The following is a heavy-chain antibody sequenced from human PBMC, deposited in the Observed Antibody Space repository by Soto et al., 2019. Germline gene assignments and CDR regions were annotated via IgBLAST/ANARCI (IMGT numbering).Heavy chain of an antibody. CDR3: TKSGDCPGDCNLNYYDS. V-gene: IGHV4-4*02. J-gene: IGHJ4*02. CDR2: ISRSGTT. D-gene: IGHD2-21*02. Sequence: QVQLQESGPGLVKPSETLSLRCAVSGDSINSRNWWSWDRQPPGKGLEWIGEISRSGTTNYNPSLTSRATVSADTSKNHFFLQLTSMTAADTAIYYCTKSGDCPGDCNLNYYDSWGQGIQVTVSS. CDR1: GDSINSRNW.